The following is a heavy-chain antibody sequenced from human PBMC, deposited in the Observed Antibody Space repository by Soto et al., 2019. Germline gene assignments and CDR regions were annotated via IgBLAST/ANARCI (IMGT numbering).Heavy chain of an antibody. J-gene: IGHJ6*02. CDR3: ARGPAVDRSGNYGMSV. Sequence: EVQLVESGGGLVQPGGSLRLSCSASGFSLSDYWIHWVRHLPGKGLVWVSRIKNDGSGTSYADSVIGRFTISRDNAKNTLYLQMNSLRVDDTAVYYCARGPAVDRSGNYGMSVWGQGTTVIVSS. V-gene: IGHV3-74*01. CDR2: IKNDGSGT. CDR1: GFSLSDYW. D-gene: IGHD3-22*01.